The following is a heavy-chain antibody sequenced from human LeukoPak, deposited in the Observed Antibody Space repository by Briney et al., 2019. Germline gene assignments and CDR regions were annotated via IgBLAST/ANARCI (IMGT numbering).Heavy chain of an antibody. CDR1: GFTFSNYG. CDR2: ISSTSSYI. J-gene: IGHJ4*02. V-gene: IGHV3-21*01. Sequence: GGSLRLSCAASGFTFSNYGMNWVRQTPDKGLEWVASISSTSSYIYYTDSVRGRFTISRDNTKNTLYLQMNSLRAEDTAVYYCARDASLLDYWGQGTLVTVSS. CDR3: ARDASLLDY.